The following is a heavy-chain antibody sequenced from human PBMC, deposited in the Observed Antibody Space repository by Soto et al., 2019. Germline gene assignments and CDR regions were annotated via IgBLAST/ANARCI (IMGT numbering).Heavy chain of an antibody. Sequence: QVQLQESGPGLVKPSQTLSLTCTVSGDSISRNGYFWTWIRQHPGKGLEWIGYIYYSGSSYYNPSLKSRVIISVDTSKIHFSLNLTAVTAADTAVYYCARGTMLRGPGYYYAMDVWGQGTTVTVSS. CDR2: IYYSGSS. CDR3: ARGTMLRGPGYYYAMDV. V-gene: IGHV4-31*03. D-gene: IGHD3-10*01. J-gene: IGHJ6*02. CDR1: GDSISRNGYF.